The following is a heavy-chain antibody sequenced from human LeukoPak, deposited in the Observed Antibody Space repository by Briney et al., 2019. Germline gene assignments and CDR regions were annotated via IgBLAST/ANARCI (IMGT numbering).Heavy chain of an antibody. J-gene: IGHJ6*02. CDR2: ISGSGTTT. Sequence: AGGSLRLSCAASGFNFSSYVMTWVRQTPGTGLEWVSAISGSGTTTYYADSVKDRFTISRDNAKNSLYLQMNSLRAEDTAVYYCARGPGYSYGYGDYGMDVWGQGTTVTVSS. D-gene: IGHD5-18*01. CDR1: GFNFSSYV. CDR3: ARGPGYSYGYGDYGMDV. V-gene: IGHV3-23*01.